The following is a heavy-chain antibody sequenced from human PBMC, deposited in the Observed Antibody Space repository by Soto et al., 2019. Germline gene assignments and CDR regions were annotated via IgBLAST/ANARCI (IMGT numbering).Heavy chain of an antibody. Sequence: SETVSLTCAVYGGSFSGYYWSWIRQPPGKGLEWIGEINHSGSTNYNPSLKSRVTISVDTSKNQFSLKLSSVTAADTAVYYCASPGRSSSWQGHGNWFDPWGQGTLVTVSS. J-gene: IGHJ5*02. V-gene: IGHV4-34*01. CDR2: INHSGST. CDR1: GGSFSGYY. D-gene: IGHD6-13*01. CDR3: ASPGRSSSWQGHGNWFDP.